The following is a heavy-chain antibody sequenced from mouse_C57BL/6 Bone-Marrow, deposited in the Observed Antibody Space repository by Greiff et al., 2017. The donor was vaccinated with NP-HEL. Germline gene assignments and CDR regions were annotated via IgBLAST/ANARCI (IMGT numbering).Heavy chain of an antibody. V-gene: IGHV14-4*01. Sequence: EVKVVESGAELVRPGASVKLSCTASGFNIKDDYMHWVKQRPEQGLEWIGWIDPENGDTEYASKFQGKATITADTSSNTAYLQLSSLTSEDTAVYYCTTFLITTVVATRLDYWGQGTTLTVSS. D-gene: IGHD1-1*01. CDR2: IDPENGDT. CDR3: TTFLITTVVATRLDY. J-gene: IGHJ2*01. CDR1: GFNIKDDY.